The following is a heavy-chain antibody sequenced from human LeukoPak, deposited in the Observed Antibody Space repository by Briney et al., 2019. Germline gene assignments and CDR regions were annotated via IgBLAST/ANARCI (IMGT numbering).Heavy chain of an antibody. V-gene: IGHV4-59*11. CDR2: IFYSGIT. J-gene: IGHJ4*02. D-gene: IGHD6-25*01. Sequence: SETLSLTCSVSGGSISPHYWSWIRQPPGKGLEWIGYIFYSGITTYNPSLKSRVSISLDSSKNQFFLRLTSVTAADTAIYYCARAETLAAIYFDFWGQGRLVTVSS. CDR3: ARAETLAAIYFDF. CDR1: GGSISPHY.